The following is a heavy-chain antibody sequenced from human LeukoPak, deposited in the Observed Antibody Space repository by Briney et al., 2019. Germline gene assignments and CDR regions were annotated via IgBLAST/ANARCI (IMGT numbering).Heavy chain of an antibody. V-gene: IGHV4-34*01. Sequence: PSETLSLTCEVHGVSLSDYYWSWIRQSPGKGLEWIGDITHSGSTKYNPSIKSRVAISIDKSKNQFFLRLSPVTVADTAVYYCARERASSNYNNYFDPWGQGTPVTVSS. CDR3: ARERASSNYNNYFDP. CDR2: ITHSGST. CDR1: GVSLSDYY. D-gene: IGHD5-24*01. J-gene: IGHJ5*02.